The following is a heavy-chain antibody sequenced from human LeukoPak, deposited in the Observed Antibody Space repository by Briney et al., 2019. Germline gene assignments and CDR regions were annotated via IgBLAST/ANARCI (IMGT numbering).Heavy chain of an antibody. CDR3: ARGRFEYCSSTSCYLDY. J-gene: IGHJ4*02. D-gene: IGHD2-2*01. Sequence: GGSLRLSCAASGFTFDDYGMSWVRPAPGKGLEWVSGINWNGGSTGYADSVKGRFTISRDNAKNSLYLQMNSLRAEDTALYYCARGRFEYCSSTSCYLDYWGQGTLVTVSS. CDR2: INWNGGST. CDR1: GFTFDDYG. V-gene: IGHV3-20*04.